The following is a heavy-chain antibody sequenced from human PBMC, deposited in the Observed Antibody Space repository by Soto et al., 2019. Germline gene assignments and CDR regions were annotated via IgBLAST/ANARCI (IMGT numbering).Heavy chain of an antibody. CDR1: GGSISTDY. D-gene: IGHD2-15*01. CDR3: ARDCVDRPISYS. Sequence: SETLSLTCTISGGSISTDYWSWIRQPPGKGLEWIGYIYYSGSTNYNPSLKRRVTISVDPSKNQFSLKLSSVTAADTAVYYCARDCVDRPISYSWGQGTLVTVSS. CDR2: IYYSGST. J-gene: IGHJ4*02. V-gene: IGHV4-59*01.